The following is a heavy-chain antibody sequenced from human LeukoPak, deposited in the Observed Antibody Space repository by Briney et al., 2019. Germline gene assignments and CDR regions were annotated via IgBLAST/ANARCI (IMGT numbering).Heavy chain of an antibody. CDR2: ISDSGDSA. Sequence: PGGSLRLSCAASGFTFGSYAMNWVRQAPGKGLEWVSGISDSGDSAYYADSVKGRFTISRDSSESTLYLQVNSLRAEDTAVYYCVSQKLGSTSYSLDYWGQGTLVTVSS. V-gene: IGHV3-23*01. J-gene: IGHJ4*02. D-gene: IGHD2-2*01. CDR3: VSQKLGSTSYSLDY. CDR1: GFTFGSYA.